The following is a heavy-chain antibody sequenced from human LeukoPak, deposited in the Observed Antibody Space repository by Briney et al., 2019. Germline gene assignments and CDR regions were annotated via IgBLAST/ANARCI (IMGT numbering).Heavy chain of an antibody. Sequence: PGGSLRLSCAASGFTFSSYGMHWVRQAPGKGLEWVSAISGSGGSTYYADSVKGRFTISRDNSKNTLYLQMNSLRAEDTAVYYCAKGPPSEEIVVVITPLLSEDYWGQGTLVTVSS. V-gene: IGHV3-23*01. CDR2: ISGSGGST. J-gene: IGHJ4*02. D-gene: IGHD3-22*01. CDR1: GFTFSSYG. CDR3: AKGPPSEEIVVVITPLLSEDY.